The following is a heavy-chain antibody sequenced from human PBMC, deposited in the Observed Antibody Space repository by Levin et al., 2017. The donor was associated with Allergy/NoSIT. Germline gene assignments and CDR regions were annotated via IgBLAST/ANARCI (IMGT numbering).Heavy chain of an antibody. J-gene: IGHJ6*02. V-gene: IGHV3-30*04. CDR3: ARGGRQRYYYYYGMDV. Sequence: GESLKISCAASGFTFSSYAMHWVRQAPGKGLEWVAVISYDGSNKYYADSVKGRFTISRDNSKNTLYLQMNSLRAEDTAVYYCARGGRQRYYYYYGMDVWGQGTTVTVSS. D-gene: IGHD3-16*01. CDR2: ISYDGSNK. CDR1: GFTFSSYA.